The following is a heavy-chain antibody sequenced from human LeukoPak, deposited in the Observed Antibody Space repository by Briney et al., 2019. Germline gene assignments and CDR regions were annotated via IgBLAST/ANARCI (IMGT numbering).Heavy chain of an antibody. CDR2: IYTSGST. V-gene: IGHV4-4*09. CDR3: ASLHIAAPYCMDV. Sequence: SETLSLTCTVSGGSISSYYWSWIRQPPGKGLEWIGYIYTSGSTNYNPSLKSRVTISVDTSKNQFSLKLSSVTAADTAVYYCASLHIAAPYCMDVWGKGTTVTVSS. CDR1: GGSISSYY. J-gene: IGHJ6*03. D-gene: IGHD6-6*01.